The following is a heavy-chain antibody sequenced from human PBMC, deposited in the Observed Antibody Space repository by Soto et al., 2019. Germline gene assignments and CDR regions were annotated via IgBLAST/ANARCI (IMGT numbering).Heavy chain of an antibody. D-gene: IGHD3-3*01. CDR1: GDSVSSNSAA. J-gene: IGHJ4*02. Sequence: SQTLSLPCAISGDSVSSNSAAWNWIRQSPSRGLEWLGRTYYRAKWFSEYALSVKSRIIINADTSKNQFSLQLTSVTLEDTAVYYCVRDGDGSGRTDFQYWGQGTLVTVSS. CDR2: TYYRAKWFS. V-gene: IGHV6-1*01. CDR3: VRDGDGSGRTDFQY.